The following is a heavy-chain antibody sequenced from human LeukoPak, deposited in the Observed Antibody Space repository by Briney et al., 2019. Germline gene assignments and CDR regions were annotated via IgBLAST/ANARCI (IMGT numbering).Heavy chain of an antibody. J-gene: IGHJ1*01. CDR3: ASQPLSIAAAVS. Sequence: PSETLPLTCTVSGGSISSYYWSWIRQPPGKGLEWIGYIYYSGSTNYNPSLKSRVTISVDTSKNQFSLKLSSVTAADTAVYYCASQPLSIAAAVSWGQGTLVTVSS. CDR2: IYYSGST. CDR1: GGSISSYY. V-gene: IGHV4-59*08. D-gene: IGHD6-13*01.